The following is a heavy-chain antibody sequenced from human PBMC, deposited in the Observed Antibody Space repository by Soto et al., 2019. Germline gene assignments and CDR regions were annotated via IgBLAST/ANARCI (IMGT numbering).Heavy chain of an antibody. D-gene: IGHD3-3*01. CDR1: GGSFSGYY. V-gene: IGHV4-34*01. CDR2: INHSGST. J-gene: IGHJ6*02. CDR3: ARGPYDFWSGYLLRYYYGMDV. Sequence: SETLSLTCAVYGGSFSGYYWSWIRQPPGKGLEWIGEINHSGSTNYNPSLKSRVTISVDTSKNQFSLKLSSVTAADTAVYYCARGPYDFWSGYLLRYYYGMDVWGQGTPVTVYS.